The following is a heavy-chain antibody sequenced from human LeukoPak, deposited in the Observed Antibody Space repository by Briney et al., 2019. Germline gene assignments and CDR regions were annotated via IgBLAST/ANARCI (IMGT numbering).Heavy chain of an antibody. CDR3: AKDRGIAVAGCDAFDI. J-gene: IGHJ3*02. D-gene: IGHD6-19*01. CDR1: GFTFSSYA. V-gene: IGHV3-23*01. Sequence: PGGSLRLSCAASGFTFSSYAMSWVRQAPGKGLEWVSAISGSGGSTYYADSVKGRFTISRDNSKNTLYLQMNSLRAEDTAVYCCAKDRGIAVAGCDAFDIWGQGTMVTVSS. CDR2: ISGSGGST.